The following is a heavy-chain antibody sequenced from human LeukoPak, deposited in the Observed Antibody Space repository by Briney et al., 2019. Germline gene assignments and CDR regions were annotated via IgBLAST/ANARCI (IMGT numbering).Heavy chain of an antibody. Sequence: ASVKVSCKASGYTFTSYGISWVRQAPGQGLEWMGWISAYNGNTNYAQKLQGRVTMTTDTFTSTAYMELRSLRSDDTAVYYCARDFGYDYVWGSYRYTASFDYWGQGTLVTVYS. D-gene: IGHD3-16*02. CDR1: GYTFTSYG. CDR3: ARDFGYDYVWGSYRYTASFDY. J-gene: IGHJ4*02. CDR2: ISAYNGNT. V-gene: IGHV1-18*01.